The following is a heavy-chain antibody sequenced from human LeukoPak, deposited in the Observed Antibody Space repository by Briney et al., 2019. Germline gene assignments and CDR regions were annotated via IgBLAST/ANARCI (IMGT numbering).Heavy chain of an antibody. CDR2: IKQDGSEK. CDR1: GFTLSSCT. J-gene: IGHJ4*02. CDR3: ARENWDSFPFDY. V-gene: IGHV3-7*01. D-gene: IGHD1-7*01. Sequence: PGGSLRLSCAASGFTLSSCTMNWVRQAPGKGLEWVANIKQDGSEKYYVDSVKGRFTISRGNAKNSLFLQMNSLRAEDTAVYYCARENWDSFPFDYWGQGTLVTVSS.